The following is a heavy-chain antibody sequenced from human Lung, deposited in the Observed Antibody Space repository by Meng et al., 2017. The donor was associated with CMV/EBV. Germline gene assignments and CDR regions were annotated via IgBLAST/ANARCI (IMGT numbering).Heavy chain of an antibody. D-gene: IGHD2/OR15-2a*01. Sequence: HVQVVKSWSEMKMSGASVKVSCKASGYNFSTYTRNWVRQAHGRGLEWMGWISTNTGTPTYTQGFTGRFVFSLDTSVSTAYLQISSLKAEDTAVYYCARGGNFDPWGQGTLVTVSS. V-gene: IGHV7-4-1*02. CDR1: GYNFSTYT. J-gene: IGHJ5*02. CDR3: ARGGNFDP. CDR2: ISTNTGTP.